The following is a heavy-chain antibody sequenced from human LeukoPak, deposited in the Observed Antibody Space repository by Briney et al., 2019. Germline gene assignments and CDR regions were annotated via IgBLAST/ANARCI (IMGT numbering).Heavy chain of an antibody. D-gene: IGHD3-16*01. J-gene: IGHJ4*02. CDR3: ARDAGTTMIKGGFDY. CDR1: TSSISSAYY. Sequence: SETLSLTCAVSTSSISSAYYGGWVRQSPGKGLEWIASVYHSGTTYYNPSLKSRVTISIDTSKKHFSLKLSSVTAADTAVYYCARDAGTTMIKGGFDYWGQGTLVTVSS. V-gene: IGHV4-38-2*01. CDR2: VYHSGTT.